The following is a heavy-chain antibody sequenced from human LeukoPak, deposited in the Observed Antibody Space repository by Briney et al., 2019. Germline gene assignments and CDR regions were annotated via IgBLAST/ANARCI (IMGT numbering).Heavy chain of an antibody. CDR1: GYTFTSYG. CDR3: ARGLVAVTTRGGYFDY. Sequence: ASVKVSCKASGYTFTSYGISWVRQAPGQGLEWMGWISAYNGNTNYAQKLQGRVTMTTDTSTSTAYMELRSLRSDDTAVYYCARGLVAVTTRGGYFDYWDQGTLVTVSS. V-gene: IGHV1-18*01. J-gene: IGHJ4*02. D-gene: IGHD4-11*01. CDR2: ISAYNGNT.